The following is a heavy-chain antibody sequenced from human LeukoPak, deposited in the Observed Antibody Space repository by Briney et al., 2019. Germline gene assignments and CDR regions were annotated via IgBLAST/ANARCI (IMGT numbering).Heavy chain of an antibody. J-gene: IGHJ6*03. CDR3: ARDLQWELHYYYYMDV. Sequence: GASVKVSCKASGYTFTSYGINWVRQATGQGLEWMGWINPNNGNIGYAQKFQGRVTITRNTPISTAYMELSSLTSEDTAVYYCARDLQWELHYYYYMDVWGKGTTVTVSS. D-gene: IGHD1-26*01. V-gene: IGHV1-8*03. CDR1: GYTFTSYG. CDR2: INPNNGNI.